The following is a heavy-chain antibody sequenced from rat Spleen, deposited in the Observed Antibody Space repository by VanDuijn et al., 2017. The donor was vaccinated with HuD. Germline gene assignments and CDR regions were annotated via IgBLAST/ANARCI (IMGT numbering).Heavy chain of an antibody. J-gene: IGHJ2*01. CDR1: GFTFSDYN. Sequence: EVQLVESGGGLVQPGRSLKLSCAASGFTFSDYNMAWVRQAPKKGLEWVATISYDGSSTYYRDSVKGRFTISRDNAKSTLYLQMDSLRFEDTATYYGARHGPFDYWGQGVMVTVSS. CDR2: ISYDGSST. V-gene: IGHV5-7*01. CDR3: ARHGPFDY.